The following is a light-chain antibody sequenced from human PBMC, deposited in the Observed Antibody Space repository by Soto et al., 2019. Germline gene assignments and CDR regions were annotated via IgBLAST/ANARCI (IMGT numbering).Light chain of an antibody. Sequence: DIQMTQSPSSLSASVGYRFTITCQASQDISNYLNWYQQKTGQAPKLLIYDASNLETGVPSRFSGSGSGTDFTFTISSLQPEDIATYYCQQYDNLPLTFGGGTKVDIK. V-gene: IGKV1-33*01. CDR1: QDISNY. CDR2: DAS. J-gene: IGKJ4*01. CDR3: QQYDNLPLT.